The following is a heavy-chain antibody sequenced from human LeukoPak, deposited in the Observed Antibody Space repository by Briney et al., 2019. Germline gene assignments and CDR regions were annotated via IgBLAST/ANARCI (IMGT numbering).Heavy chain of an antibody. CDR2: IYTSGST. CDR1: GGSISSGSYY. J-gene: IGHJ3*02. V-gene: IGHV4-61*02. CDR3: ARGGGDIEFQNDYADAFDI. Sequence: SETLSLTCTVSGGSISSGSYYWSWIRQPAGKGLEWIGRIYTSGSTNYNPSLKSRVTISVDTSKNQFSLKLSSVTAADTAVYYCARGGGDIEFQNDYADAFDIWGQGTMVTVSS. D-gene: IGHD3-16*01.